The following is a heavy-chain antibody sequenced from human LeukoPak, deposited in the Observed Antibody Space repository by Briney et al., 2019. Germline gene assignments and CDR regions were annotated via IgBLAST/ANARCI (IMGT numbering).Heavy chain of an antibody. Sequence: GGSLRLSCAASGFTFDDYAMHWVRQAPGKGLEWVSGISWNSGSIGYADSVKGRFTISRDNPKNTVYLQMNSLRAEDTAVYYCAKEGQLAPSYFDYWGQGTLVTVSS. V-gene: IGHV3-9*01. D-gene: IGHD6-6*01. CDR2: ISWNSGSI. CDR3: AKEGQLAPSYFDY. CDR1: GFTFDDYA. J-gene: IGHJ4*02.